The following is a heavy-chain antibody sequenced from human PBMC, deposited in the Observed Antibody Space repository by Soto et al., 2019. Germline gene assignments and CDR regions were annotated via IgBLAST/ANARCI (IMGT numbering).Heavy chain of an antibody. CDR3: VKSRYDFVPFDAFDI. Sequence: PGGSLRLSCSASGFTFSSYAMHWVRQAPGKGLEYVSAISSNGGSTYYADSVKGRFTISRDNSKNTLYLQMSSLRAEDTAVYYCVKSRYDFVPFDAFDIWGQGTMVTVSS. J-gene: IGHJ3*02. CDR1: GFTFSSYA. V-gene: IGHV3-64D*06. CDR2: ISSNGGST. D-gene: IGHD3-16*01.